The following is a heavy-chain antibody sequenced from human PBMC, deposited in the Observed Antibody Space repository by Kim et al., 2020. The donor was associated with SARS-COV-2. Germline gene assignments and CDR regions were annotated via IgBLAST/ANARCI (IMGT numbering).Heavy chain of an antibody. CDR3: AKLGPGVAGIDY. D-gene: IGHD6-19*01. J-gene: IGHJ4*02. Sequence: YYADSVKGRFTISRDNAKNTLYLQMNSLRAEDTAVYYCAKLGPGVAGIDYWGQGTLVTVSS. V-gene: IGHV3-23*01.